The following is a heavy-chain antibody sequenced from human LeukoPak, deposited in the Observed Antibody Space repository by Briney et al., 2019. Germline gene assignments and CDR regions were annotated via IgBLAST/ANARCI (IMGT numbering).Heavy chain of an antibody. CDR3: AELGITMIGGV. D-gene: IGHD3-10*02. J-gene: IGHJ6*04. CDR2: ISPDGGEK. Sequence: HLGGSLRLSCGAFGFTFSNSWMTWIRQAPGKGLEWVATISPDGGEKNYVDSVKGRFTISRDNAKSSLYLQMNSLRAEDTAVYYCAELGITMIGGVWGKGTTVTISS. CDR1: GFTFSNSW. V-gene: IGHV3-7*01.